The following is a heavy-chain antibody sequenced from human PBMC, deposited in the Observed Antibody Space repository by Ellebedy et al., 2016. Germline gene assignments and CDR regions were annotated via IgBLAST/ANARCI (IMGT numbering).Heavy chain of an antibody. CDR2: ISTYNGNT. D-gene: IGHD2-15*01. Sequence: ASVKVSXXASGYTFTDDSLHWVRQAPGQGLEWMGWISTYNGNTNYVQKLQGRVTMTTDTSTSTAYMELRSLRSDDTAVYYCARTIGYGGNSCDYWGQGTLVTVSS. J-gene: IGHJ4*02. CDR1: GYTFTDDS. CDR3: ARTIGYGGNSCDY. V-gene: IGHV1-18*04.